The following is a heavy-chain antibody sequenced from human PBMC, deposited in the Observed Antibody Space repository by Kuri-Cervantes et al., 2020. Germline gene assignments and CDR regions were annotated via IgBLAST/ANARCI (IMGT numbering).Heavy chain of an antibody. Sequence: SETLSLTCSVSAGSVSTSSYFWSWIRQPPGKGLEWIGEINHTGGTKYNPSLKSRVTMSVDTSKNQFSLKLSSVTAADTAVYYCARWGFGDSYYYMNVWGKGTTVTVSS. J-gene: IGHJ6*03. V-gene: IGHV4-34*01. CDR1: AGSVSTSSYF. CDR3: ARWGFGDSYYYMNV. D-gene: IGHD3-16*01. CDR2: INHTGGT.